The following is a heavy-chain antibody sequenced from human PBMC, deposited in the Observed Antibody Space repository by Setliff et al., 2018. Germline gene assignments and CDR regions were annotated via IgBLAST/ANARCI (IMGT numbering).Heavy chain of an antibody. CDR3: ARDAAFGGSSWYYYGMDV. Sequence: SETLSLTCTVSGYSISSGYIWGWIRQPPGRGLEWVGNIGHTGSINYNPSLKSRLTISRDTSKNQVSRKLNSVTATDTAVYYCARDAAFGGSSWYYYGMDVWGQGTKVTVSS. V-gene: IGHV4-38-2*02. J-gene: IGHJ6*02. CDR1: GYSISSGYI. CDR2: IGHTGSI. D-gene: IGHD6-13*01.